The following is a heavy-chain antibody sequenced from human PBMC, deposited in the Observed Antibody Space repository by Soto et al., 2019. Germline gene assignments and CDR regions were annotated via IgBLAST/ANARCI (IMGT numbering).Heavy chain of an antibody. V-gene: IGHV3-53*02. CDR2: IYSGGST. CDR3: ARYSGYDFWSGEKGYYYYYGMDV. CDR1: GFTVSSNY. D-gene: IGHD3-3*01. J-gene: IGHJ6*02. Sequence: EVQLVETGGGLIQPGGSLRLSCAASGFTVSSNYMSWVRQAPGKGLEWVSVIYSGGSTYYADSVKGRFTISRDNSKNTLYLQMNSLRAEDTAVYYCARYSGYDFWSGEKGYYYYYGMDVWGQGTTVTVSS.